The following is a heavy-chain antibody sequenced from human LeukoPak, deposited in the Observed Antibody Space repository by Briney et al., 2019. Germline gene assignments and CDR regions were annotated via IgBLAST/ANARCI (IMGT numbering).Heavy chain of an antibody. CDR2: ISGSGGST. CDR1: GFTFNSYA. D-gene: IGHD1-26*01. CDR3: AKDPLIGSQAYYYFDY. J-gene: IGHJ4*02. V-gene: IGHV3-23*01. Sequence: PGGSLRLSCAASGFTFNSYAMSWVRQAPGKGLEWVSAISGSGGSTYYADSVKGRFTISRDNSKNTLYLQMNSLRAEDTAVYYCAKDPLIGSQAYYYFDYWGQGTLVTVSS.